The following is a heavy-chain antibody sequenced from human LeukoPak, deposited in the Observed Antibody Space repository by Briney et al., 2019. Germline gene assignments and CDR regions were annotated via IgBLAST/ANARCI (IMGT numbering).Heavy chain of an antibody. CDR1: YGSISSGDYY. CDR3: ARQFRRDRVDY. Sequence: SETLSLTCTASYGSISSGDYYWSWIRQPPGEGLEWIGYIHYSGSTNYNSSLKSRVTISEDTSKNQVSLKLSSVTAADTAVYYCARQFRRDRVDYWGQGTLVTVSS. CDR2: IHYSGST. V-gene: IGHV4-30-4*01. D-gene: IGHD5-24*01. J-gene: IGHJ4*02.